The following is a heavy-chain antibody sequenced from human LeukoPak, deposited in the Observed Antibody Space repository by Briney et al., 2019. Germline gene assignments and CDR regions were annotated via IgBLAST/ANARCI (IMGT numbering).Heavy chain of an antibody. CDR1: GGSISSYY. CDR3: ARTGSGYYYKVGYFDY. V-gene: IGHV4-59*01. CDR2: IYYSGST. D-gene: IGHD3-22*01. Sequence: ASETLSLTCTVSGGSISSYYWSWIRQPPGKGLEWIGYIYYSGSTNYNPSLKSRVTISVDTSKNQFSLKLSSVTAADTAVYYCARTGSGYYYKVGYFDYWGQGTLVTVSS. J-gene: IGHJ4*02.